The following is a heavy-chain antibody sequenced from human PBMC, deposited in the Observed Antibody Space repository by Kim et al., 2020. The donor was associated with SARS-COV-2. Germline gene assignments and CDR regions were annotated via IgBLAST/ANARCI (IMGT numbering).Heavy chain of an antibody. CDR3: ARSRALGYFDY. Sequence: TNHRPPLKDRVTTSVATSKTQFSLKLSSVTAADTAVYSCARSRALGYFDYWGQGTLVTVSS. CDR2: T. J-gene: IGHJ4*02. D-gene: IGHD3-10*01. V-gene: IGHV4-59*01.